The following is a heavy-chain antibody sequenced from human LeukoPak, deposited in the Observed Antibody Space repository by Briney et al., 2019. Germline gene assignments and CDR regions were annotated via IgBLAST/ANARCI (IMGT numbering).Heavy chain of an antibody. J-gene: IGHJ4*02. CDR2: MKSNSGNT. V-gene: IGHV1-8*01. CDR1: GYSFTSYD. D-gene: IGHD6-19*01. Sequence: ASVKVSCKASGYSFTSYDLNWGRQATGQGLEWMGWMKSNSGNTGYAQKFQGTVTMTRDTSISTAYMEPSSLGPEDTALYYCARETLGGWFLDWGQGTLVTVSS. CDR3: ARETLGGWFLD.